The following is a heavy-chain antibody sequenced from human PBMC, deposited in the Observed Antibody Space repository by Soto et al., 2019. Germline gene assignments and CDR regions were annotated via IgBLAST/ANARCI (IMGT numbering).Heavy chain of an antibody. CDR3: AHTTWTMVRGVIPEYFQH. J-gene: IGHJ1*01. CDR2: IYWDDDK. CDR1: GFSLSTSGVG. Sequence: QITLKESGPTLVKPTQTLTLTCTFSGFSLSTSGVGVGWIRQPPGKALEWLALIYWDDDKRYSPSLKSRLTITKDTSKNQVVLTMTNMDTVDTATYYCAHTTWTMVRGVIPEYFQHWGQGTLVTVSS. V-gene: IGHV2-5*02. D-gene: IGHD3-10*01.